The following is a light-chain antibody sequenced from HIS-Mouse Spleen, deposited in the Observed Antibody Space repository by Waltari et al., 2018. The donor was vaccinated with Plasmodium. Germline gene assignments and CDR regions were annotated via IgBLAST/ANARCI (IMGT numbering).Light chain of an antibody. J-gene: IGKJ3*01. CDR3: QQYNNWSFT. V-gene: IGKV3-15*01. CDR1: QSVSSN. CDR2: GAS. Sequence: EIVMTQSPATLSVSPGERATLSCRASQSVSSNLAWYQQKPGQAPRLLIYGASTRATGIPARSSGSGSGTECTLTISSLQSEDFAVYYCQQYNNWSFTFGPGTKVDIK.